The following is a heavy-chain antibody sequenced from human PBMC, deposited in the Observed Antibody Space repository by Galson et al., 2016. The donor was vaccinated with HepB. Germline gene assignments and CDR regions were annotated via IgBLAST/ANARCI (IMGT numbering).Heavy chain of an antibody. CDR1: GGTFSDDA. J-gene: IGHJ5*02. CDR3: ARTNWNYAWFDP. D-gene: IGHD1-7*01. Sequence: QSGAEVKKPGESLKISCKASGGTFSDDAFTWVRQAPGQGLEWMGGIIPIFGTTKYAQTFQGTVTITADESTSTAFMELSNLRSEDTAVYYCARTNWNYAWFDPWGQGTLVTVSS. CDR2: IIPIFGTT. V-gene: IGHV1-69*01.